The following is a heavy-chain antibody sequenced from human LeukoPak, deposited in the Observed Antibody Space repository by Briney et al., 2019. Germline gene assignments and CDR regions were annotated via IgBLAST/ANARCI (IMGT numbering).Heavy chain of an antibody. V-gene: IGHV3-21*01. Sequence: PGGSLRLSCAASGFTFTSFSFNWVRQAPGKGLEWVSSINTRSSYIRYADSVKGRFANSRDNAQNSLYLQMNSLRVEDTAVYYCVRELSGSGNVYYFDHWGQGTLVTVSS. CDR3: VRELSGSGNVYYFDH. CDR1: GFTFTSFS. CDR2: INTRSSYI. J-gene: IGHJ4*02. D-gene: IGHD6-19*01.